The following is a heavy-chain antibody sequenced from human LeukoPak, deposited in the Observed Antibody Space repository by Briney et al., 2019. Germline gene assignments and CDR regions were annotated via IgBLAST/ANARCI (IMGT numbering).Heavy chain of an antibody. CDR2: ISSSGSTI. Sequence: PGGSLRLSCAASGFTFSSYEMNWVRQAPGKGLEWVSYISSSGSTIYYADSVKSRFTISRDNAKNSLYLQMNSLRAEDTAVYYCARESYLGMDVWGKGTTVTVSS. D-gene: IGHD3-16*02. CDR1: GFTFSSYE. V-gene: IGHV3-48*03. CDR3: ARESYLGMDV. J-gene: IGHJ6*04.